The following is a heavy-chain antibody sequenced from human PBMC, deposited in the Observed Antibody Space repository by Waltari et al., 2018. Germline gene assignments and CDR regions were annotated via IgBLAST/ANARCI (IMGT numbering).Heavy chain of an antibody. CDR2: IYSNGDT. CDR1: GASINSRGFY. J-gene: IGHJ6*02. D-gene: IGHD2-21*01. Sequence: QVYLQESGPGLVKPSQTLSLTCTVSGASINSRGFYWIWIRHHPGKGLEWVGYIYSNGDTFYKPSLKSRVIISVDKSRNQLSLKMTSATAADSAVYFCARAGDSYYAMDVWGQGTTVTVSS. CDR3: ARAGDSYYAMDV. V-gene: IGHV4-31*09.